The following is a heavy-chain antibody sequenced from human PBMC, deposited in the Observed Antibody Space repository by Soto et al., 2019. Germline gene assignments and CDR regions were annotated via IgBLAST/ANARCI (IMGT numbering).Heavy chain of an antibody. J-gene: IGHJ4*02. Sequence: QVQLVQSGAEVKKPGASVKVSCKASGYTFTSYDINWVRQATGQGLEWMGWMNPNSGNTGYAQKFQGRVTMTRNTSIRTAYMELSSLRSEATAVYYCARSGYDPGAYYFDYWGQGTLVTVSS. CDR2: MNPNSGNT. CDR3: ARSGYDPGAYYFDY. CDR1: GYTFTSYD. V-gene: IGHV1-8*01. D-gene: IGHD5-12*01.